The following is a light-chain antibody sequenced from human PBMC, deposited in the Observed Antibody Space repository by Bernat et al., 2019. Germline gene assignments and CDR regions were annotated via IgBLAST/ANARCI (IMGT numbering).Light chain of an antibody. Sequence: EIVLTQSPGTLSLSPGERATLSCRASESIGTNYLAWYHQKPGQAPRLLIYGASSRATGIPDRFRGSGSGTDFTLTISRLEPEDFAMYYCQQYHTSLWTFGQGTKVEFK. CDR1: ESIGTNY. V-gene: IGKV3-20*01. CDR3: QQYHTSLWT. J-gene: IGKJ1*01. CDR2: GAS.